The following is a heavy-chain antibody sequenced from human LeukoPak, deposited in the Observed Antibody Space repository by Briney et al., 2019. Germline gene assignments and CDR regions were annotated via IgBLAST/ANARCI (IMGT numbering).Heavy chain of an antibody. CDR2: VSGSGGST. V-gene: IGHV3-23*01. J-gene: IGHJ4*02. CDR3: AKDYSSGYYYLDY. Sequence: GTLSLTCTVSGDSINSLDLWSWVRQAPGKGLEWVSVVSGSGGSTYYADSVKGRFTISRDNSKNTLYLQMNSLRAEDTAVYCCAKDYSSGYYYLDYWGQGTLVTVSS. D-gene: IGHD3-22*01. CDR1: GDSINSLD.